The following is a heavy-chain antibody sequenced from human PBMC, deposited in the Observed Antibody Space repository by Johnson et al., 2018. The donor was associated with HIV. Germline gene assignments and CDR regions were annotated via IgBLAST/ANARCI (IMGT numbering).Heavy chain of an antibody. J-gene: IGHJ3*02. V-gene: IGHV3-66*02. D-gene: IGHD3-16*01. CDR2: IYSGGST. CDR1: GFSVSDSY. Sequence: EVQLVESGGGLVQPGGSLRLSCAASGFSVSDSYVSWVRQAAGRGLEWVSVIYSGGSTYYADSVEGRFSISRDNSKNTVYLQINSWTSDDTAIYYCARRGLGGIETALDIWGQGTMVTVSS. CDR3: ARRGLGGIETALDI.